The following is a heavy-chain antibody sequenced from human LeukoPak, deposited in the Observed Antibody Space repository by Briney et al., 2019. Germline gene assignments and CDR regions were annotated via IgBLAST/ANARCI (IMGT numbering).Heavy chain of an antibody. D-gene: IGHD2-2*01. J-gene: IGHJ3*02. Sequence: ASVKVSCKASGYTFTGYYMHWVRQAPGQGLEWMGWINPNSGGTNYAQQFQGRVTMTRDTSISTAYMELSRLRSDDTAVYYCARAGRYCSSTSCYAGHAFDIWGQGTMVTVSS. V-gene: IGHV1-2*02. CDR2: INPNSGGT. CDR1: GYTFTGYY. CDR3: ARAGRYCSSTSCYAGHAFDI.